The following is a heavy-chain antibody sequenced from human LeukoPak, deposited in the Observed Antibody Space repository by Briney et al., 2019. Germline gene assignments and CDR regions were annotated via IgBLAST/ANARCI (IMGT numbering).Heavy chain of an antibody. CDR1: GYTFTGYY. Sequence: ASVKVSCKAPGYTFTGYYMHWVRQAPGQGLEWMGRINPNSGGTNYAQKFQGRVTMTRDTSISTAYMELSRLRSDDTAVYYCASPTYYYDSSGYCWGQGTLVTVSS. V-gene: IGHV1-2*06. CDR3: ASPTYYYDSSGYC. CDR2: INPNSGGT. J-gene: IGHJ4*02. D-gene: IGHD3-22*01.